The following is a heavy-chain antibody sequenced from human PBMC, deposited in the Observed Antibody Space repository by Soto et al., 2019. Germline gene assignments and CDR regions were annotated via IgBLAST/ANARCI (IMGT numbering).Heavy chain of an antibody. J-gene: IGHJ5*02. CDR3: ARRPRYYGSAYNWFGP. Sequence: APVKVSCKASGYTFTSYGISWVRQAPGQGLEWMGWISAYNGNTNYAQKLQGRVTMTTDTSTSTAYMELRSLRSDDTAVYYCARRPRYYGSAYNWFGPCRQRHLFPASS. CDR1: GYTFTSYG. CDR2: ISAYNGNT. V-gene: IGHV1-18*04. D-gene: IGHD3-10*01.